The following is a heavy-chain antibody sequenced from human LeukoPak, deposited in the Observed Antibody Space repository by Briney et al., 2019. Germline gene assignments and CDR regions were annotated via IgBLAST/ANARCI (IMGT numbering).Heavy chain of an antibody. CDR1: GYNFPSYT. D-gene: IGHD3-10*01. Sequence: ASVKVSCKSSGYNFPSYTMHWHRHGPGQSPEWMGSINGDNGNTRYSEKYQDRVTFTRNTSASSAYMELSSLRFEDTAVYYCARSSSGTYHYWGQGTLVTVSS. CDR2: INGDNGNT. CDR3: ARSSSGTYHY. J-gene: IGHJ4*02. V-gene: IGHV1-3*01.